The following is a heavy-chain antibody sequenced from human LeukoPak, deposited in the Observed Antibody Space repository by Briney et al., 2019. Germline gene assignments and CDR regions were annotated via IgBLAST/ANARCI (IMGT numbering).Heavy chain of an antibody. Sequence: PGGSLRLSCAASGFTFSSYGMHWVRQAPGKGLEWVAVISYDGSNKYYVDSVKGRFTISRDNAKNSLYLQMNSLRAEDTALYYCARWSYYGSGSYRYYFDYWGQGTLVTVSS. V-gene: IGHV3-30*03. CDR3: ARWSYYGSGSYRYYFDY. J-gene: IGHJ4*02. CDR1: GFTFSSYG. D-gene: IGHD3-10*01. CDR2: ISYDGSNK.